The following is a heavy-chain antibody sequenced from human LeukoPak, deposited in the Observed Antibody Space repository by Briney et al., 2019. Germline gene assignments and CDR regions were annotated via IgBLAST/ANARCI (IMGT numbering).Heavy chain of an antibody. D-gene: IGHD3-22*01. V-gene: IGHV3-20*04. CDR2: INWNGDST. CDR1: GFTFDDYG. Sequence: GGSLRLSCAASGFTFDDYGMSWVRRAPGKGLVWVSGINWNGDSTNYADSVKGRFTISRDNAKNSLYLQVNSLRAEDTALYYCARGFYYDSGATWRAFNIWGQGTMVTVFS. J-gene: IGHJ3*02. CDR3: ARGFYYDSGATWRAFNI.